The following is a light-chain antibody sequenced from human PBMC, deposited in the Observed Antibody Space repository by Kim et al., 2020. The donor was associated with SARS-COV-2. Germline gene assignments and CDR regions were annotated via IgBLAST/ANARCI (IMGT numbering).Light chain of an antibody. CDR3: ASWDDSLHGPV. Sequence: QSVLTQPPSASGTPGQRVTISCSGSSSNIGHNPVDWYQQLPGTAPKLLISTNNQRPSGVPDRFSGSKSGTSASLAISGLQSEDEADYYCASWDDSLHGPVFGGGTKVTVL. J-gene: IGLJ2*01. V-gene: IGLV1-44*01. CDR2: TNN. CDR1: SSNIGHNP.